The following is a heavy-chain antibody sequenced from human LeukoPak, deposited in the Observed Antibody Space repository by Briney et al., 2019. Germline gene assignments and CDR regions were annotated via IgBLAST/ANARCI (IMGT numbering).Heavy chain of an antibody. CDR3: ARDLRLAYCGGDCYSNYYYYYGMDV. J-gene: IGHJ6*02. CDR2: IYYSGST. D-gene: IGHD2-21*02. CDR1: GGSTSSGGYY. V-gene: IGHV4-31*03. Sequence: KSSETLSLTCTVSGGSTSSGGYYWSWIRQHPGKGLEWIGYIYYSGSTYYNPSLKSRVTISVDTSKNQFSLKLSSVTAADTAVYYCARDLRLAYCGGDCYSNYYYYYGMDVWGQGTTVTVSS.